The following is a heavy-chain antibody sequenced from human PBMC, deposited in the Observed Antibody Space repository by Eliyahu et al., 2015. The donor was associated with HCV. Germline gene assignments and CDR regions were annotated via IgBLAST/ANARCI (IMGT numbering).Heavy chain of an antibody. V-gene: IGHV4-38-2*01. D-gene: IGHD3-10*01. CDR3: ARAEVLWFGVDY. CDR2: IYHSGST. Sequence: QVQLQESGPGLVKPSETLSLTCAVSGYSISSGYYWGWIRQPPGKGLEWIGSIYHSGSTYYNPSLKSRVTISVDTSKNQFSLKLSSVTAADTAVYYCARAEVLWFGVDYWGQGTLVTVSS. CDR1: GYSISSGYY. J-gene: IGHJ4*02.